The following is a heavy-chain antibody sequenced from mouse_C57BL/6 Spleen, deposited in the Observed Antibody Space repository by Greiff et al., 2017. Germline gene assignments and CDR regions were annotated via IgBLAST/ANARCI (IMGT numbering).Heavy chain of an antibody. CDR2: ISSGSSTI. V-gene: IGHV5-17*01. Sequence: EVKLVESGGGLVKPGGSLKLSCAASGFTFSDYGMHWVRQAPEKGLEWVAYISSGSSTIYYADTVKGRFTISRDNAKNTLFLQMTSLRSEDTAMYYCARPGRSFYAMDYWGQGTSVTVSS. J-gene: IGHJ4*01. CDR3: ARPGRSFYAMDY. CDR1: GFTFSDYG.